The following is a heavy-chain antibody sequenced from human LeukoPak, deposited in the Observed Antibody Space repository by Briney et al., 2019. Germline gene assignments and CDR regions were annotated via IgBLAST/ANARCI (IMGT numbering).Heavy chain of an antibody. CDR3: AKEERQWLVQPLGFDY. D-gene: IGHD6-19*01. CDR2: ISGSGGST. J-gene: IGHJ4*02. Sequence: PGGSLRLSCAASGFTFSSYGMSWVRQAPGKGLEWVSGISGSGGSTYYADSVKGRFTISRDNSKNTLYLQMNSLRAEDTAVYYCAKEERQWLVQPLGFDYWGQGTLVTVSS. CDR1: GFTFSSYG. V-gene: IGHV3-23*01.